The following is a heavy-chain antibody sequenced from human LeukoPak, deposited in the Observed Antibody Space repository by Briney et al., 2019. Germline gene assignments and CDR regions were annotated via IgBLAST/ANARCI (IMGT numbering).Heavy chain of an antibody. CDR3: AKGSKAVVFTRDHYMDV. Sequence: GGSLRLSCAASGFTFSSYAMHWVRQAPGKGLEWVAFIRYDGSNKYYADSVKGRFTISRDNSKNTLYLQMNSLRAEDTAVYYCAKGSKAVVFTRDHYMDVWGKGTTVTISS. CDR1: GFTFSSYA. CDR2: IRYDGSNK. J-gene: IGHJ6*03. D-gene: IGHD3-22*01. V-gene: IGHV3-30*02.